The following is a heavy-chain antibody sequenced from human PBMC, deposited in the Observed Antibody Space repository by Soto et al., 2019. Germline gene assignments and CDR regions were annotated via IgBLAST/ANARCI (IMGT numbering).Heavy chain of an antibody. CDR2: INHSGST. CDR1: GGSFSGYY. D-gene: IGHD3-16*01. V-gene: IGHV4-34*01. Sequence: SETLSLTCAVYGGSFSGYYWSWIRQPPGKGLEWIGEINHSGSTNYNPSLKSRVTISVDTSKNQFSLKLSSVTAADTAVYYCARGLYDYIWGSFFAYWGQGTLVTVSS. J-gene: IGHJ4*02. CDR3: ARGLYDYIWGSFFAY.